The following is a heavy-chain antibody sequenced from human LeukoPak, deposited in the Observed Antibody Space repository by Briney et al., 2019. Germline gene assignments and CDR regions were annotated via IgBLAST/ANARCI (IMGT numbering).Heavy chain of an antibody. V-gene: IGHV4-39*01. CDR3: VRHDGRGGATMGALDS. D-gene: IGHD5-12*01. J-gene: IGHJ4*02. CDR2: IYYGRTT. Sequence: SETLSLTCTVSAGSINSSSHHWGWIRQSPGKGLEWIGSIYYGRTTYYNPSLNSRVTISVVTSKNQFSLQLNSVTAADTAVYYCVRHDGRGGATMGALDSWGQGSLVTVSS. CDR1: AGSINSSSHH.